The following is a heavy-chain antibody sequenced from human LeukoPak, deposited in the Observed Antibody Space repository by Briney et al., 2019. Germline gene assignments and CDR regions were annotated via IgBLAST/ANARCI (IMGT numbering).Heavy chain of an antibody. CDR2: IYYDGAT. D-gene: IGHD3-9*01. J-gene: IGHJ4*02. V-gene: IGHV4-39*07. CDR3: ARRSLDACPH. Sequence: SETMSLTCSVSGGSLQSSDKPYWAWIRQPPGRPLEWVGSIYYDGATHQNPSLNSRVTVSMDTTKNQFSLTLKSVTAADTAVYYCARRSLDACPHWGQGTLVTVSS. CDR1: GGSLQSSDKPY.